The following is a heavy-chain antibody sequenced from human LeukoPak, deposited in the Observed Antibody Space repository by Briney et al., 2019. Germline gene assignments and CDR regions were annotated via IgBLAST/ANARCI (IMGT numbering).Heavy chain of an antibody. CDR1: GFTFSSYA. CDR2: IQSDGSEK. J-gene: IGHJ6*02. CDR3: ARDSAVATYYGVDV. D-gene: IGHD6-19*01. Sequence: GGSLRLSCAASGFTFSSYAMHWVRQAPGKGLEWVANIQSDGSEKNYVDSVQGRFTISRDNAKTSLYLQMNSLRADDTAVYYCARDSAVATYYGVDVWGQGITVTVSS. V-gene: IGHV3-7*01.